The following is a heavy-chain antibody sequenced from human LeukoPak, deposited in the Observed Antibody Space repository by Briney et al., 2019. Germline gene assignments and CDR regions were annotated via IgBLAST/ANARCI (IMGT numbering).Heavy chain of an antibody. J-gene: IGHJ4*02. Sequence: VASVKVSCKVSGYTLTELSMHWVRQAPGKGLEWMGGFDPEDGETIYAQKFQGRVTMTEDTSTDTAYMELSSLRSEDTAVYYCATVEGYNYLRVYGFDYWGQGTLVTVSS. CDR1: GYTLTELS. CDR3: ATVEGYNYLRVYGFDY. V-gene: IGHV1-24*01. CDR2: FDPEDGET. D-gene: IGHD5-24*01.